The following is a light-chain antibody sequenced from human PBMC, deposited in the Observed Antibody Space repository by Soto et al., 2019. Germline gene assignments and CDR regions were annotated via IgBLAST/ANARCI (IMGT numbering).Light chain of an antibody. CDR1: QSVSSN. V-gene: IGKV3-15*01. CDR2: GAS. J-gene: IGKJ2*01. Sequence: EIVMTQSPATLSVSPGERATLSCRASQSVSSNLAWYQQRPGQAPRLLISGASTRATGLPARFSGRKSGTEFTLTISSLQFEDFAVYFCQQYYTWPYTVGQGTNLEIK. CDR3: QQYYTWPYT.